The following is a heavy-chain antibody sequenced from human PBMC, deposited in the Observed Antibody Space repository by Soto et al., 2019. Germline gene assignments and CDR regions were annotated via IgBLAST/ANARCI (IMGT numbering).Heavy chain of an antibody. CDR2: IYYSGST. D-gene: IGHD3-3*01. CDR1: GGSISSYY. Sequence: QVQLQESGPGLVKPSETLSLTCTVSGGSISSYYWSWIRQPPGKGLEWIGYIYYSGSTNYNPSLKSRVTISGDTSKNQFSLKLSSVTAADTAVYYCARGYYDFWSGYSDYYYYYYMDVWGKGTTVTVSS. V-gene: IGHV4-59*01. J-gene: IGHJ6*03. CDR3: ARGYYDFWSGYSDYYYYYYMDV.